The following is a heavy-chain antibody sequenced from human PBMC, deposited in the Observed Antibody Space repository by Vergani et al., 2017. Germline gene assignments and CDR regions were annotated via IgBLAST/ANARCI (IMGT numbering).Heavy chain of an antibody. D-gene: IGHD6-19*01. J-gene: IGHJ4*02. CDR1: GFTFDDYA. CDR3: AKARGGFEQWLNFPFHY. Sequence: EVQLVESGGGLVQPGRSLRLSCAASGFTFDDYAMHWVRQAPGKGLEWVSGISWNSVSIGYADSVKGRFTISRDNAKNSLYLQMNSLRAEDTALYYCAKARGGFEQWLNFPFHYWGQGTLVTVSS. CDR2: ISWNSVSI. V-gene: IGHV3-9*01.